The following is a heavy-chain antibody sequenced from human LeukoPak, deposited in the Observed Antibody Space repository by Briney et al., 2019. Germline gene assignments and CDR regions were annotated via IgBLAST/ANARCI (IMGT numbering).Heavy chain of an antibody. Sequence: ASVKVSCKASGYTFTSYYMHWVRQTPGQGLEWMGIINPSGGSTSYAQKFQGRVTMTRDTSTSTVYMELSSLRSEDTAVYYCASSYDSRTQDIYWGQGTLVTVSS. J-gene: IGHJ4*02. CDR2: INPSGGST. CDR1: GYTFTSYY. D-gene: IGHD3-22*01. CDR3: ASSYDSRTQDIY. V-gene: IGHV1-46*01.